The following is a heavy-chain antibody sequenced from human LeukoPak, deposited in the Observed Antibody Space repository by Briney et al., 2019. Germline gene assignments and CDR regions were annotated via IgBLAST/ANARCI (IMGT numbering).Heavy chain of an antibody. V-gene: IGHV3-33*01. CDR2: IWCDGSNK. Sequence: PGRSLRLSCAASGFTFSSYGMHWVRQAPGKGLEWVAVIWCDGSNKYYADSVKGRFTISRDNSKNTLYLQINSLRAEDTAVYYCAADSSGYCRYFDYWGQGTLVTVSS. CDR1: GFTFSSYG. D-gene: IGHD3-22*01. CDR3: AADSSGYCRYFDY. J-gene: IGHJ4*02.